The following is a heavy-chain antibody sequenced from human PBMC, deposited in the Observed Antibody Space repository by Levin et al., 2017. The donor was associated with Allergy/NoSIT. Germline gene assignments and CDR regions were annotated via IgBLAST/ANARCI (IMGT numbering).Heavy chain of an antibody. CDR2: FYSSGSS. CDR1: GGSMNSYY. CDR3: AREGTPRPSTSSWSLPFDY. Sequence: SETLSLRCTVSGGSMNSYYWSWIRQPPGKGLEWIGFFYSSGSSYSNPSLNSRVTMSVDTSKNQFSLNLFSVTAADTAVYYCAREGTPRPSTSSWSLPFDYVGQGALVTVAS. D-gene: IGHD6-13*01. J-gene: IGHJ4*02. V-gene: IGHV4-59*01.